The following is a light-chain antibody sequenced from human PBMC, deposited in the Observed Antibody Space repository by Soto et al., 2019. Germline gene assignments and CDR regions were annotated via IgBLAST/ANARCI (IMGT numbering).Light chain of an antibody. Sequence: QSVLTQPASVSGSLGQSITISCTGTSSDVGGYIYVSWYQQHPGKAPKLMIYDVSNRPSGVSNRFSGSKSGNTASLTISGLQAEDEADYHCSSYTSSGTVVFGGGTQLTVL. CDR3: SSYTSSGTVV. V-gene: IGLV2-14*01. CDR2: DVS. CDR1: SSDVGGYIY. J-gene: IGLJ2*01.